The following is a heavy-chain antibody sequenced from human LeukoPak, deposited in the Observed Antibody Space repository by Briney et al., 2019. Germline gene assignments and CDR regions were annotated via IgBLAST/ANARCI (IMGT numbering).Heavy chain of an antibody. CDR1: GFTFSSYA. V-gene: IGHV3-23*01. J-gene: IGHJ4*02. CDR3: SRRGEPIDF. CDR2: ISGSGGST. Sequence: PGGSLRLSCAASGFTFSSYAMNWVRQAPGKGLEWVSAISGSGGSTYYADSVKGRFTISRDNSKNTLYLQMNSRRSEVTAVYYCSRRGEPIDFWGQGTLVTVSS. D-gene: IGHD3-16*01.